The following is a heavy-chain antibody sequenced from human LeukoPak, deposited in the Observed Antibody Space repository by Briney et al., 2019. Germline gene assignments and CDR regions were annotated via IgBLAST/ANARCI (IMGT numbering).Heavy chain of an antibody. V-gene: IGHV3-30-3*01. D-gene: IGHD3-22*01. J-gene: IGHJ4*02. CDR1: GFTFSSYA. CDR2: ISYDGSNK. Sequence: GGSLRLSCAASGFTFSSYAMHWVRQAPGKGLEWVAVISYDGSNKYYADSVKGRFTISRDNSKNTLYLQMNSLRAEDTAVYYCARVPNYYDSSGYNDYWGQGTLVTVSS. CDR3: ARVPNYYDSSGYNDY.